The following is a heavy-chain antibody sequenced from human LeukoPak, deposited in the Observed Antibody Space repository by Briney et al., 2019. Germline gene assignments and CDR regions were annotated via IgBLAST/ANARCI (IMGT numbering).Heavy chain of an antibody. J-gene: IGHJ6*02. Sequence: ASVKVSCKVSGYSLSELSIHWVRQAPGKGLEWMGGFDPDSVETIFAQKFQGRVTMTEDTSTDTAYMELSNLRSDDTAVYYCARDYYYDSSGYLFYYYGMDVWGQGTTVTVSS. V-gene: IGHV1-24*01. CDR1: GYSLSELS. CDR3: ARDYYYDSSGYLFYYYGMDV. D-gene: IGHD3-22*01. CDR2: FDPDSVET.